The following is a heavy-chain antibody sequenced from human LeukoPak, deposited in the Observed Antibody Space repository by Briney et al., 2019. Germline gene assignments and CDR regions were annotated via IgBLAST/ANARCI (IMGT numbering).Heavy chain of an antibody. J-gene: IGHJ6*02. Sequence: SETLSLTCAVYGGSFSGYYWSWIRQPAGEGLEWIAEINHSGSTNYNPSLKTRATISVDTSKNQFSLKLSSVTAADTAVYYCARGLGYCSSTSCNYYYYGMDVWGQGTTVTVSS. D-gene: IGHD2-2*01. CDR3: ARGLGYCSSTSCNYYYYGMDV. CDR1: GGSFSGYY. CDR2: INHSGST. V-gene: IGHV4-34*01.